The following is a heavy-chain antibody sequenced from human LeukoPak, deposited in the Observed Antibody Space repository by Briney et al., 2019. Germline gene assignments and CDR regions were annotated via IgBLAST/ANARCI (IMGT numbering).Heavy chain of an antibody. CDR3: AKAGSEDYFDSSGWIDY. Sequence: PGGSLRLSCAASGCTFSSYAMSWVRQAPGKGLEWVSAISGSGGSTYYADSVKGRFTISRDNSKNTLYLQMNSLRAEDTAVYYCAKAGSEDYFDSSGWIDYWGQGTLVTVSS. CDR1: GCTFSSYA. V-gene: IGHV3-23*01. CDR2: ISGSGGST. D-gene: IGHD3-22*01. J-gene: IGHJ4*02.